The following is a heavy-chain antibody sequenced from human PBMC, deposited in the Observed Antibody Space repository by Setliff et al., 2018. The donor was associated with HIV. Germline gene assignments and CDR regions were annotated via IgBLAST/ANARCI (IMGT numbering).Heavy chain of an antibody. CDR1: GGFIISYY. J-gene: IGHJ4*02. CDR2: ISHSGST. D-gene: IGHD3-10*01. Sequence: PSETLSLTCTVSGGFIISYYWSWIRQPPGRGLEWIGEISHSGSTSYNSSLKSRVTMSVDTSNNQFSLRLTSVTAEDTAIYYCASMIRGINSPIDFWGQGTLVTVSS. CDR3: ASMIRGINSPIDF. V-gene: IGHV4-34*01.